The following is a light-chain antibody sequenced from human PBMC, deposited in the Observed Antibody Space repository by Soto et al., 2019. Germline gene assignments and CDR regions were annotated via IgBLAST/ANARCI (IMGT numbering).Light chain of an antibody. J-gene: IGLJ3*02. CDR2: DVT. V-gene: IGLV2-11*01. Sequence: QSALTQPRSVSGSPGQSVTISCTGTSSDVGGYDYVSWCQQHPGKAPKLMIYDVTKRPSGVPDRFSGSKSGNTASLTISGLLAEDEADHYCSSYAGSYTWVFGGGTKLTVL. CDR1: SSDVGGYDY. CDR3: SSYAGSYTWV.